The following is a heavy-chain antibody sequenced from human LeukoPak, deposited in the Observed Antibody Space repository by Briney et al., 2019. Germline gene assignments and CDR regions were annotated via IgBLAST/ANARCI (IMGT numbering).Heavy chain of an antibody. D-gene: IGHD6-13*01. Sequence: ASVKVSCKVSGYTLTELSMHWVRQAPGKGLEWMGGFDPEDGETIYARKFQGRVTMTEDTSTDTAYMELSSLRSEDTAVYYCATDSPLVAAAGTFEFDYWGQGTLVTVSS. J-gene: IGHJ4*02. CDR3: ATDSPLVAAAGTFEFDY. V-gene: IGHV1-24*01. CDR1: GYTLTELS. CDR2: FDPEDGET.